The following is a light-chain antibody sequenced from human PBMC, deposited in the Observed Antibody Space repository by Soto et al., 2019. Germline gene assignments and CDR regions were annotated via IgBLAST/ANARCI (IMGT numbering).Light chain of an antibody. J-gene: IGKJ1*01. CDR1: QSVRSY. CDR3: QQYSSWLWT. V-gene: IGKV3-15*01. CDR2: GAS. Sequence: EIVLTQSPATLSLSPGDRATLSFRASQSVRSYLAWYQQKRGQAPRLLMFGASNRATGVPARFSGSVSGTEFTLTISSLQSEDFAVYYCQQYSSWLWTFGQGTKVDIK.